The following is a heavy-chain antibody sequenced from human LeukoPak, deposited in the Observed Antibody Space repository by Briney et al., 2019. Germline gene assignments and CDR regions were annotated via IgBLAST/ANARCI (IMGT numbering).Heavy chain of an antibody. CDR1: GFTFDDYT. D-gene: IGHD6-13*01. CDR2: ISWDGGST. CDR3: AKGDAAGRGFDY. J-gene: IGHJ4*02. Sequence: GGSLRLPCAASGFTFDDYTMHWVRQAPGKGLEWVSLISWDGGSTYYADSVKGRFTISRDNSKNSLYLQMNSLRTEDTALYHCAKGDAAGRGFDYWGQGTLVTVSS. V-gene: IGHV3-43*01.